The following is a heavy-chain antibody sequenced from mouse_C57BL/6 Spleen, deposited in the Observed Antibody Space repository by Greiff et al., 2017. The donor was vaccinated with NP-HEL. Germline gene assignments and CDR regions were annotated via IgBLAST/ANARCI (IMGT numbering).Heavy chain of an antibody. V-gene: IGHV14-4*01. Sequence: EVMLVESGAELVRPGASVKLSCTASGFNIKDDYMHWVKQRPEQGLEWIGWIDPENGDTEYASKFQGKATITADTSSNTAYLQLSSLTSEDTAVYYCTPYYGSSPWFAYWGQGTLGTVSA. CDR1: GFNIKDDY. CDR3: TPYYGSSPWFAY. J-gene: IGHJ3*01. CDR2: IDPENGDT. D-gene: IGHD1-1*01.